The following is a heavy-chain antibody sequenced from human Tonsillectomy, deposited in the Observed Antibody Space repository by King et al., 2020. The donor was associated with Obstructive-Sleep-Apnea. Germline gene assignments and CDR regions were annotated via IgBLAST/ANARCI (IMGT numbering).Heavy chain of an antibody. Sequence: QLVQSGAEVKKPGASVKVSCKASGYTFTSFDINWVRQATGQGLEWMGWMNPNSGNTGYAQKFQGRVTMTRSTSITTFYMELSSLRSEDTAVYYCARAPPGSNWGTINWYFDLWGRGTLVTVSS. CDR3: ARAPPGSNWGTINWYFDL. J-gene: IGHJ2*01. CDR2: MNPNSGNT. V-gene: IGHV1-8*01. CDR1: GYTFTSFD. D-gene: IGHD7-27*01.